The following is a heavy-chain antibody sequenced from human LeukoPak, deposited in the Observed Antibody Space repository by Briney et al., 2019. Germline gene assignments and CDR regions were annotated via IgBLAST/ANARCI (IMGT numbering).Heavy chain of an antibody. Sequence: PGGSLRLSCAASGFTFSGSAMHWVRQASGKGLECVGRIRSKANSYATAYAASVKGRFTISRDDSKNTAYLQMDSLKTEDTAVYYCTRYAETYCSGGSCYPGAFDIWGQGTMVTVSS. CDR1: GFTFSGSA. CDR2: IRSKANSYAT. D-gene: IGHD2-15*01. J-gene: IGHJ3*02. V-gene: IGHV3-73*01. CDR3: TRYAETYCSGGSCYPGAFDI.